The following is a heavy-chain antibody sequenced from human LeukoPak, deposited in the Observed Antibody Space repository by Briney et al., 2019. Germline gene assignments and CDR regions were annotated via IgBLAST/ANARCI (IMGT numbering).Heavy chain of an antibody. CDR3: AKGPGIAVAGAIDY. D-gene: IGHD6-19*01. CDR1: GFTFDDYA. J-gene: IGHJ4*02. CDR2: ISWNSGSI. Sequence: GRSLRLSCAASGFTFDDYAMHWVRRAPGKGLEWVSGISWNSGSIGYADSVKGRFTISRDNAKNSLYLQMNSLRAEDTALYFCAKGPGIAVAGAIDYWGRGTLVTVSS. V-gene: IGHV3-9*01.